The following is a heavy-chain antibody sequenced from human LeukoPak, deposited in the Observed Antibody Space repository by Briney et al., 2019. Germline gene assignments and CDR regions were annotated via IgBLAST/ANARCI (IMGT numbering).Heavy chain of an antibody. J-gene: IGHJ4*02. V-gene: IGHV4-4*07. Sequence: SETLSLTCTVSGGSIGSYYWSWIRQPAGKGLEWIGRIYTSGSTNYNASLKSRVSMSVDTSKNQFSLKLSSVTAADTAVFYCARENSGSYREFDYWGQGTLVTVSS. D-gene: IGHD1-26*01. CDR1: GGSIGSYY. CDR3: ARENSGSYREFDY. CDR2: IYTSGST.